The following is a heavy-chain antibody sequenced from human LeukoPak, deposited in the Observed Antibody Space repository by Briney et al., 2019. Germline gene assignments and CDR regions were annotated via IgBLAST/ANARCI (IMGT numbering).Heavy chain of an antibody. D-gene: IGHD5-12*01. CDR2: IWYDGSNK. V-gene: IGHV3-33*01. CDR3: ARDGGLPEPRIVAMWFDY. J-gene: IGHJ4*02. CDR1: GFTFSSYG. Sequence: GRSLRLSCAASGFTFSSYGMHWVRQAPGKGLEWVAVIWYDGSNKYYADSVKGQFTISRDNYKNTLYLQMNSLRAEDTAVYYCARDGGLPEPRIVAMWFDYWGQGTLVTVSP.